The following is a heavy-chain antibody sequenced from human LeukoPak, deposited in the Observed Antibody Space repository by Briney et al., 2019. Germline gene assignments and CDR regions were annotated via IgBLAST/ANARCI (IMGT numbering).Heavy chain of an antibody. Sequence: GASVTVSCTSSGYTFSTYDINWVRQATGQGREGMGWMNPNSGNTGYAQKFRGRVTMTRDTSITTAYLELSSLTSEDTAVYYCARVHSSGQDWGQGTLVTVSS. J-gene: IGHJ4*02. CDR2: MNPNSGNT. V-gene: IGHV1-8*01. CDR3: ARVHSSGQD. D-gene: IGHD3-22*01. CDR1: GYTFSTYD.